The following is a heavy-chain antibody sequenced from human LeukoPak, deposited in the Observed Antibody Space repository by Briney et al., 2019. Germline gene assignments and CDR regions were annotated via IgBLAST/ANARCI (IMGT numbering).Heavy chain of an antibody. CDR1: GFTFSSYA. J-gene: IGHJ4*02. D-gene: IGHD3-3*01. V-gene: IGHV3-23*01. CDR2: ISGSGGST. Sequence: GGSLRLSCAASGFTFSSYAMSWVRQAPGKGLEWVSAISGSGGSTYYADSVKGRFTISRDNSKNTLYLQMNSLRAEDTAVYYCAKDLPGYDFWSGYYRVRYFDYWGQGTLVTVSS. CDR3: AKDLPGYDFWSGYYRVRYFDY.